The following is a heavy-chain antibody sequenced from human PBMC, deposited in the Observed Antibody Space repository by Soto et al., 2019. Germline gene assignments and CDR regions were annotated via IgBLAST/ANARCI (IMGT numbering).Heavy chain of an antibody. CDR1: GGSISSSSYY. Sequence: EALSLTCTVSGGSISSSSYYWGWIRQPPGKGLEWIGSIYYSGSTYYNPSLKSRVTISVDTSKNQFSLKLSSVTAADTAVYYCASVGFRTVNDYWGQGTLVTVSS. CDR3: ASVGFRTVNDY. V-gene: IGHV4-39*01. D-gene: IGHD1-26*01. CDR2: IYYSGST. J-gene: IGHJ4*02.